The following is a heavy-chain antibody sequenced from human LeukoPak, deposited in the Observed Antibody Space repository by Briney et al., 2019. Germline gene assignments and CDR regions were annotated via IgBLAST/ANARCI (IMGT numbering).Heavy chain of an antibody. J-gene: IGHJ6*03. CDR1: AGSISSYY. D-gene: IGHD6-13*01. CDR3: ARTTEAHSWRTRYYDYYMDV. Sequence: KTSETLSLTCTVSAGSISSYYWSWIRQPPGKGLEWIGYIYYSGSTNYNPSLKSRVTISVDTSKNQFSLKLSSVTAADTAVYYCARTTEAHSWRTRYYDYYMDVWGKGTTVTVSS. CDR2: IYYSGST. V-gene: IGHV4-59*01.